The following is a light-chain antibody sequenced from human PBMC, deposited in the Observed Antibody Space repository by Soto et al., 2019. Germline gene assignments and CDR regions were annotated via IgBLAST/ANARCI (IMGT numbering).Light chain of an antibody. CDR2: EVS. CDR3: SSYSSSSTPYV. V-gene: IGLV2-14*01. J-gene: IGLJ1*01. CDR1: GSDVGGYNY. Sequence: QSALTQPASVSGSPRQSITISCTGTGSDVGGYNYVSWYQQHPGKAPKLMIYEVSNRPSGVSNRFSGSKSGNTASLTISGLQAEDEADYYCSSYSSSSTPYVFGTGTKLTVL.